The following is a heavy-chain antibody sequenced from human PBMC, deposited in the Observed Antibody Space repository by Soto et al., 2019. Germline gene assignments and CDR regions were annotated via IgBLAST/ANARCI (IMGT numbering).Heavy chain of an antibody. J-gene: IGHJ3*02. V-gene: IGHV3-21*01. CDR3: VRDHHHAVFDI. Sequence: GGSLRLSCAASGFTFSSYSMNWVRQAPGKGLEWVSSISSTSSYIYYADSLKGRFTISRDNAKQSLYLEMNSLRAEDTAVYYCVRDHHHAVFDIRGQGSTVTVSS. CDR2: ISSTSSYI. CDR1: GFTFSSYS.